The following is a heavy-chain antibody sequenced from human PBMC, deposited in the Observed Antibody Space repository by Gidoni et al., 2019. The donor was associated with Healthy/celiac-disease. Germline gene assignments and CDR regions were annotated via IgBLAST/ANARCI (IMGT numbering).Heavy chain of an antibody. CDR1: GFTFSNFG. CDR2: IWYDGGNT. D-gene: IGHD3-10*01. CDR3: AINTHPYYYGSGSFGY. V-gene: IGHV3-33*01. Sequence: QVQLVESGGGVVQPGRSLRLSCAASGFTFSNFGMHWVRQAPGKGLGWVAVIWYDGGNTYYADSVKGRFTISRDNSKNTLYLQMNSLRAEDTAVYYCAINTHPYYYGSGSFGYWGQGTLVTVSS. J-gene: IGHJ4*02.